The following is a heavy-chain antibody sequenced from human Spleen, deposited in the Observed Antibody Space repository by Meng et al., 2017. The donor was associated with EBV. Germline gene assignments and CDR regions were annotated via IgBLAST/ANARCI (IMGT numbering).Heavy chain of an antibody. CDR1: GGSISSSNW. V-gene: IGHV4-4*02. J-gene: IGHJ5*02. CDR3: AQRERWGLDP. Sequence: QGHVLESGPDLVKLSGTLSLTCAGSGGSISSSNWWSWVRQPPGKGLEWIGEIYHTGSTTYNPSIESRVTISVDKSKNQISLNLRSVTAADTAVYYCAQRERWGLDPWGQGTLVTVSS. CDR2: IYHTGST. D-gene: IGHD3-16*01.